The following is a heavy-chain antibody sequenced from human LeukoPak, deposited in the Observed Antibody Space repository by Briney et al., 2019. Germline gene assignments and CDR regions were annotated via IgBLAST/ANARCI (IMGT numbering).Heavy chain of an antibody. V-gene: IGHV3-21*01. Sequence: GGSLRLSCAASGFTFSSYTLNWVRQAPGKGLEWVSSITSTSSYIYYADSVKGRFTISRDNAKNSLYLQMNSLRAEDTAVYYCARDRDSSSWYVMGPYDYWGQGTLVTVSS. CDR1: GFTFSSYT. CDR3: ARDRDSSSWYVMGPYDY. D-gene: IGHD6-13*01. CDR2: ITSTSSYI. J-gene: IGHJ4*02.